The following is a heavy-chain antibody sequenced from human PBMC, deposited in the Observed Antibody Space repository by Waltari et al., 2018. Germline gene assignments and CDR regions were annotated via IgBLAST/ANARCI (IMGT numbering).Heavy chain of an antibody. D-gene: IGHD1-26*01. V-gene: IGHV3-30*18. CDR2: ISYDGSNK. CDR3: AKEGATGGSYPIGFDY. J-gene: IGHJ4*02. CDR1: GFTFSSYC. Sequence: QVQLVASGGGVVQPGRSLRLSCAASGFTFSSYCMPWVRQAPGKGLEWVAVISYDGSNKYYADSVKGRFTISRDNSKNTLYLQMNSLRAEDTAVYYCAKEGATGGSYPIGFDYWGQGTLVTVSS.